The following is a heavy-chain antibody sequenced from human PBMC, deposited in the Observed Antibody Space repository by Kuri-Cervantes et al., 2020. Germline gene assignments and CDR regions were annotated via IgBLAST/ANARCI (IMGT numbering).Heavy chain of an antibody. J-gene: IGHJ4*02. CDR2: ISSSSSYI. D-gene: IGHD6-19*01. Sequence: GGSLRLSCAASGFTFSSYTMNWVRQAPGKGLEWVSSISSSSSYISYADSVKGRFTISRDNAKNSLYLQMNSLRAEDTAVYYCGGAIAVTGIDYWGQGTLVTDSS. CDR1: GFTFSSYT. V-gene: IGHV3-21*01. CDR3: GGAIAVTGIDY.